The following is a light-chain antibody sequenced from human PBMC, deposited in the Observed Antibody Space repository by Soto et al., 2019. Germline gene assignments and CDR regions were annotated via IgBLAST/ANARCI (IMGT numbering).Light chain of an antibody. Sequence: IVLTQSPAPLSVSPGDPATLSCRANQSVSSNLAWYQQKPGQATRLLIYTASTRASAIPARFSGSGSGTEFTLNITSLQSEDIAVYYCQQYDTWLVWTFGQGTKVEI. J-gene: IGKJ1*01. CDR1: QSVSSN. CDR2: TAS. V-gene: IGKV3-15*01. CDR3: QQYDTWLVWT.